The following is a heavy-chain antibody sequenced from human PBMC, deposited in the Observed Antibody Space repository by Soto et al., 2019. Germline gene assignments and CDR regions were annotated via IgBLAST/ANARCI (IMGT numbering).Heavy chain of an antibody. D-gene: IGHD2-21*02. CDR1: GGSISSSSYY. CDR3: ARLVGTTDDS. Sequence: SETLSLTCTVSGGSISSSSYYWGWIRQPPGKGLEWIGSIFYSTNTYYNPSLKSRVTISADTSKNQFSLKLSSVTAADTAVYYCARLVGTTDDSWGQGTLVTVSS. CDR2: IFYSTNT. V-gene: IGHV4-39*01. J-gene: IGHJ4*02.